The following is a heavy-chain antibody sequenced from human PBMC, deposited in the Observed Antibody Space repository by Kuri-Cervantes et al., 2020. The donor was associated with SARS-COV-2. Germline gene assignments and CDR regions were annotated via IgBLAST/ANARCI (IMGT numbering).Heavy chain of an antibody. J-gene: IGHJ6*02. CDR1: GGTFDSYP. CDR2: IIPFLGIS. CDR3: ASFTNYYYSGLDV. V-gene: IGHV1-69*02. D-gene: IGHD2-2*01. Sequence: SVKVSCKASGGTFDSYPISWVRQAPGQGLEWMGRIIPFLGISNSAQKFQGRVTITADKSTSTVYMELSSLRSEDTAVYYCASFTNYYYSGLDVWGQGTTVTVSS.